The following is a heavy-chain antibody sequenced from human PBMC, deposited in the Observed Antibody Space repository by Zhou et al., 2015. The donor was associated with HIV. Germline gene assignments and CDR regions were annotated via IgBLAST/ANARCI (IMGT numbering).Heavy chain of an antibody. D-gene: IGHD5-18*01. J-gene: IGHJ3*02. CDR3: ARRGIQIWSDTFDI. Sequence: QVQLVQSGAEVKKPGASVKVSCKASEYTFTNHDINWVRQAAGQGLEWLGWMNPNTGNTAYAQKFQDRVTMTRNTSASTAYMELSSLRSDDTAVYYCARRGIQIWSDTFDIWGQGTMVTVSS. CDR1: EYTFTNHD. CDR2: MNPNTGNT. V-gene: IGHV1-8*01.